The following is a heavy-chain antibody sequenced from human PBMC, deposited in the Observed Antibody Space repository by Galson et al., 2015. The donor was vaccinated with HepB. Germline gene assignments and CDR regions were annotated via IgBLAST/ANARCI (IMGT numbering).Heavy chain of an antibody. D-gene: IGHD5-18*01. CDR1: GFTFSSYA. V-gene: IGHV3-64*01. CDR2: ISSNGGST. J-gene: IGHJ5*02. CDR3: ARDHGVDTAMATGSWFDP. Sequence: SLRLSCAASGFTFSSYAMHWVRQAPGKGLEYVSAISSNGGSTYYANSVKGRFTISRDNSKNTLYLQMGSLRAEDMAVYYCARDHGVDTAMATGSWFDPWGQGTLVTVSS.